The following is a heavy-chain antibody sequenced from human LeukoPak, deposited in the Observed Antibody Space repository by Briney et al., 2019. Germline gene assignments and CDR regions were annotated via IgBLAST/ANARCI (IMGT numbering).Heavy chain of an antibody. V-gene: IGHV3-23*01. CDR2: IGAGVTGK. CDR1: GFAIPNDG. CDR3: ASSLFGVVAPGY. D-gene: IGHD3-3*01. Sequence: PGGSLRLSCTGSGFAIPNDGMAWVRQAPGKGLEWISSIGAGVTGKYYAASVRGRFTISKDNSKKTVFLQMNSLRAEDSAVYYCASSLFGVVAPGYWGQGTLVTVSS. J-gene: IGHJ4*02.